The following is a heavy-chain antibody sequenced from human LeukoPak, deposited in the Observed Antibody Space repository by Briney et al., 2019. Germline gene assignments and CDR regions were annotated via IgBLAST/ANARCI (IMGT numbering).Heavy chain of an antibody. CDR3: AREEGTPYFDY. Sequence: GGSLRLSCAASGFTFSSYEMNWVRQAPGRGLEWVSYISSSGSTIYYADSVKGRFTISRDNAKNSLYLQMNSLRAEDTAVYYCAREEGTPYFDYWGQGTLVTVSS. J-gene: IGHJ4*02. CDR1: GFTFSSYE. D-gene: IGHD3-10*01. V-gene: IGHV3-48*03. CDR2: ISSSGSTI.